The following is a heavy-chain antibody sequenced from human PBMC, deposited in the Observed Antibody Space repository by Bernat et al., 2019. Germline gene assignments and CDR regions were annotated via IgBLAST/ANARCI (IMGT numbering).Heavy chain of an antibody. CDR2: ISGSGGST. J-gene: IGHJ5*02. Sequence: EVKLVESGGGLVQPGGSLRLSCAASGFTFSSYAMSWVRQAPGKGLEWVSAISGSGGSTYYADSVKGRFTISRDNSKNTLYPQMNSLRAEDTAVYYCAKGQDYGDYEGPDWFDPWGQGTLVTVSS. CDR1: GFTFSSYA. CDR3: AKGQDYGDYEGPDWFDP. V-gene: IGHV3-23*04. D-gene: IGHD4-17*01.